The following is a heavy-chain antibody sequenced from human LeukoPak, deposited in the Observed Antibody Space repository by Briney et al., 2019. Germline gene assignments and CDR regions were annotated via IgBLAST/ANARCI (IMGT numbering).Heavy chain of an antibody. D-gene: IGHD1-1*01. J-gene: IGHJ4*02. V-gene: IGHV1-2*02. CDR2: ITPKSGDT. CDR3: ARVRSAEERAWAY. Sequence: ASVTVSCKASGYTFSDFYIHWVRQAPGQGLEYVGWITPKSGDTYSPQRFQGRVTMTRDASISTAYMELSSLRSDDTAVYFCARVRSAEERAWAYWGQGTLVTVSS. CDR1: GYTFSDFY.